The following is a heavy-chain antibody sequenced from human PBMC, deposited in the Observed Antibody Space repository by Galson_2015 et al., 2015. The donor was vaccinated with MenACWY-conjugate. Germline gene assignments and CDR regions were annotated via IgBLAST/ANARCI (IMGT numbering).Heavy chain of an antibody. CDR3: ARRVAGHGLDV. D-gene: IGHD2-15*01. CDR1: GFTSSSYS. V-gene: IGHV3-48*04. J-gene: IGHJ6*02. CDR2: ISGASDTI. Sequence: SLRLSCAASGFTSSSYSMNWVRQAPGKGLEWLSYISGASDTIYYADSVKGRFTISRDNAKNSLYLQTNSLRAEDTAGYYCARRVAGHGLDVWGQGTMVTVSS.